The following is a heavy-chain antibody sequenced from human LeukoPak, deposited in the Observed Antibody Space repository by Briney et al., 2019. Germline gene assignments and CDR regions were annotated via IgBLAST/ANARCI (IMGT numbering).Heavy chain of an antibody. J-gene: IGHJ4*02. Sequence: GGSLRLSCAASGFIFSSYWMHWVRQAPGKGLVWVSRINSDGSSTSYADSVKGRFTISRDNAMNTLYLQMNSLRAEDTAVYYCARDASGVRGNDYFDYWGQGTLVTVSS. CDR2: INSDGSST. V-gene: IGHV3-74*01. CDR1: GFIFSSYW. CDR3: ARDASGVRGNDYFDY. D-gene: IGHD3-10*01.